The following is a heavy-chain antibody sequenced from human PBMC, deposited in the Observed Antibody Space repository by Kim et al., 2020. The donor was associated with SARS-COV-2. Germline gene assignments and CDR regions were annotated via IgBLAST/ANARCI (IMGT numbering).Heavy chain of an antibody. D-gene: IGHD2-15*01. Sequence: ASVKVSCKASGYTFTSYGISWVRQAPGQGLEWMGWISAYNGNTNYAQKLQGRVTMTTDTSTSTAYMELRSLRSDDTAVYYCARVVVAALRNYYYGMDVWGQGTTVTVSS. CDR3: ARVVVAALRNYYYGMDV. J-gene: IGHJ6*02. CDR1: GYTFTSYG. V-gene: IGHV1-18*01. CDR2: ISAYNGNT.